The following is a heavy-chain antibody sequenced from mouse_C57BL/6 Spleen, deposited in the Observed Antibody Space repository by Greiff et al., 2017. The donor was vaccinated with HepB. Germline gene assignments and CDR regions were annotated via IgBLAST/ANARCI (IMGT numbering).Heavy chain of an antibody. Sequence: EVQLQQSGPELVKPGASVKMSCKASGYTFTDYNMHWVKQSHGKSLEWIGYINPNNGGTSYNQKFKGKATLTVNKSYSTAYMELRSLTSEDSAVYYCARSDYYGSSYLAWFAYWGQGTLVTVSA. CDR1: GYTFTDYN. J-gene: IGHJ3*01. CDR3: ARSDYYGSSYLAWFAY. CDR2: INPNNGGT. V-gene: IGHV1-22*01. D-gene: IGHD1-1*01.